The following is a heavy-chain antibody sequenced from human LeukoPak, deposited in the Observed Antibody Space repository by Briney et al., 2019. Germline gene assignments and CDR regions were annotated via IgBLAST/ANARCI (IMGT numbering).Heavy chain of an antibody. J-gene: IGHJ4*02. CDR3: AASSGGYYYVFNY. CDR2: ISSSSYI. Sequence: GGSLRLSCAASGFTFSSYGMHWVRQAPGKGLEWVSSISSSSYIYYADSVKGRFTISRDNAKNSLYLQMNSLRAEDTAVYYCAASSGGYYYVFNYWGQGTLVTVSS. D-gene: IGHD3-22*01. CDR1: GFTFSSYG. V-gene: IGHV3-21*01.